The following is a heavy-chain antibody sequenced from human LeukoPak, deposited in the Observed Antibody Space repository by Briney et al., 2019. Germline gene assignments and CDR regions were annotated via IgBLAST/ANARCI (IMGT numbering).Heavy chain of an antibody. CDR1: GGSISSYY. J-gene: IGHJ4*02. V-gene: IGHV4-59*01. D-gene: IGHD3-10*01. CDR2: IYYSGST. CDR3: ARGLWSYYFDY. Sequence: SETLSLTCTVSGGSISSYYWSWIRQPPGKGLECIGYIYYSGSTNYNPSLKSRVTISVDTSKNQFSLKLSSVTAADTAVYYCARGLWSYYFDYWGQGTLVTVSS.